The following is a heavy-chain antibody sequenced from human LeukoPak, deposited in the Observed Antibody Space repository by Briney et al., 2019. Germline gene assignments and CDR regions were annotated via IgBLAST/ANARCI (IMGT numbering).Heavy chain of an antibody. CDR2: INPSGGST. V-gene: IGHV1-46*01. Sequence: GASVKVSCRASGYTFTSYYMHWVRQAPGQGLEWMGIINPSGGSTSYAQKFQGRVTMTRDTSTSTVYMELSSLRSEDTAVYYCAREIEVVPAAMAYYGMDVWGQGTTVTVSS. CDR3: AREIEVVPAAMAYYGMDV. J-gene: IGHJ6*02. CDR1: GYTFTSYY. D-gene: IGHD2-2*01.